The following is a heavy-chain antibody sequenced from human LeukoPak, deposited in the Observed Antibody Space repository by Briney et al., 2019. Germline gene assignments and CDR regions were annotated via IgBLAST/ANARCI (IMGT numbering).Heavy chain of an antibody. CDR3: AREEQASEYFQH. CDR2: IYYSGST. CDR1: GGSISSGGYY. J-gene: IGHJ1*01. V-gene: IGHV4-31*03. Sequence: PSETLSLTCTVSGGSISSGGYYWSWIRQHPGEGLEWIGYIYYSGSTYYNLSLKSRVTISVDTSKNQFSLKLSSVTAADTAVYYCAREEQASEYFQHWGQGTLVTVSS.